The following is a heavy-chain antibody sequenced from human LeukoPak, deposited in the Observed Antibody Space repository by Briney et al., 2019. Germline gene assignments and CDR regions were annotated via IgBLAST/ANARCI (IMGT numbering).Heavy chain of an antibody. D-gene: IGHD2-2*02. V-gene: IGHV3-30-3*01. CDR3: ASGYCSTTNCYRGLDP. J-gene: IGHJ5*02. CDR2: ISDDGSNK. Sequence: PGRSLRLSCAASGFTFSYYAMHWVRQTPGKGLEWVAVISDDGSNKYYADSVRGRFTISRDNSKNTLSLQMNNLRAEDTAVYYCASGYCSTTNCYRGLDPWGQGTLVTVSS. CDR1: GFTFSYYA.